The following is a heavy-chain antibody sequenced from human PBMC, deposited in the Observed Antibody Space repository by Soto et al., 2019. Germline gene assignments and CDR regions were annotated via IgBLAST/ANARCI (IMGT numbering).Heavy chain of an antibody. CDR3: ARGLRNYYDRSGLHY. V-gene: IGHV3-48*03. Sequence: EVQLVESGGGLVQPGGSLRLSCVGSEFTFSNYEMNWVRQAPGKGLEWVSYISYTGSTIYYADSVRGRFTISRDNSKNSLYLQMSSLRAEDTAVYYCARGLRNYYDRSGLHYWGQGTLVTVSS. J-gene: IGHJ4*02. CDR2: ISYTGSTI. D-gene: IGHD3-22*01. CDR1: EFTFSNYE.